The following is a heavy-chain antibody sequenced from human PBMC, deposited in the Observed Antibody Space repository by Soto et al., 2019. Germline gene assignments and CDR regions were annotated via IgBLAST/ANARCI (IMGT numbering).Heavy chain of an antibody. CDR2: IIPIFGTA. CDR3: ARRNREDGYYYDSSRHFGMDV. V-gene: IGHV1-69*13. Sequence: SVKVSCKASGGTFSSYAISWVRQAPGQGLEWMGGIIPIFGTANYAQKFQGRVTITADESTSTAYMELSSLRSGDTAVYYCARRNREDGYYYDSSRHFGMDVWGQGTTVTVSS. D-gene: IGHD3-22*01. CDR1: GGTFSSYA. J-gene: IGHJ6*02.